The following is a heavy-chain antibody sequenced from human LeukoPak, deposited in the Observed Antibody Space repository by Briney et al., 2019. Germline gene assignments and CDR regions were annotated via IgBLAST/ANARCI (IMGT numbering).Heavy chain of an antibody. J-gene: IGHJ5*02. CDR3: ARGGNYFSA. Sequence: GGSLRLSCAASGFTFSSYGMHWVRRAPGQGLEWVAAISNNGANKHYAVSVKGRFTISRDNSNNTLYLQLSSLRVEDTAEYFCARGGNYFSAWGQGTQVTVPS. D-gene: IGHD5-24*01. CDR1: GFTFSSYG. V-gene: IGHV3-30*03. CDR2: ISNNGANK.